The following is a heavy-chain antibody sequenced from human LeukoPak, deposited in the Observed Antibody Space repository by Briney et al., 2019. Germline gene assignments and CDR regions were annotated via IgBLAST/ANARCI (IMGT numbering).Heavy chain of an antibody. D-gene: IGHD6-13*01. J-gene: IGHJ6*03. CDR3: AADRPNPYSSSWFEYYYYMDV. Sequence: ASVKVSCKASGFTFTSSAVQWVRQARGQRLEWIGWIVVGSGNTNYAQKFQERVTITRDMSTSTAYMELSSLRSEDTAVYYCAADRPNPYSSSWFEYYYYMDVWGKGTTVTVSS. CDR1: GFTFTSSA. CDR2: IVVGSGNT. V-gene: IGHV1-58*01.